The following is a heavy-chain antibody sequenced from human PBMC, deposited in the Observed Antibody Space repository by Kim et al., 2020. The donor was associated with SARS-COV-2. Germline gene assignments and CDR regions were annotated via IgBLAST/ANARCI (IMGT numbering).Heavy chain of an antibody. CDR1: GFTFSSYG. D-gene: IGHD3-9*01. J-gene: IGHJ4*02. CDR3: ANAGGDWLFAY. V-gene: IGHV3-33*06. Sequence: GGSLRLSCAASGFTFSSYGMHWVRQAPGKGLEWVAVIWYDGSNKYYADSVKGRFTISRDNSKNTLYLQMNSLRAEDTAVYYCANAGGDWLFAYWGQGTLVTVSS. CDR2: IWYDGSNK.